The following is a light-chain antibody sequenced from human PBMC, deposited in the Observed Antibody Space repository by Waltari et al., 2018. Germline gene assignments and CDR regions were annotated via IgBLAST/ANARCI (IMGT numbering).Light chain of an antibody. J-gene: IGKJ2*01. CDR3: QQYYNTPYT. CDR1: QNILYTSNNKNY. Sequence: DIVMTQSPDSLAVSLGESATINCKSSQNILYTSNNKNYLSWYQRKPGQPPKLLFYWASTRESGVPDRFSGSGSETDFTLTISSLQAEDVAIYYCQQYYNTPYTFGQGTKLEI. V-gene: IGKV4-1*01. CDR2: WAS.